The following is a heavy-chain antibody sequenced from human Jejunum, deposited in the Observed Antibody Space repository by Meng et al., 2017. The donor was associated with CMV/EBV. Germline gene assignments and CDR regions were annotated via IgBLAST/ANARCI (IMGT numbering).Heavy chain of an antibody. Sequence: GGSLSSDSSYGGGIRRPPGKGLEWSGNIYYDGDTYYNPSFRSRVTTSVDMSKNQFSLMLSSVTAADTAVYYCARTRLMRSYCDYWGQGTLVTVSS. CDR2: IYYDGDT. V-gene: IGHV4-39*07. J-gene: IGHJ4*02. CDR1: GGSLSSDSSY. D-gene: IGHD1-26*01. CDR3: ARTRLMRSYCDY.